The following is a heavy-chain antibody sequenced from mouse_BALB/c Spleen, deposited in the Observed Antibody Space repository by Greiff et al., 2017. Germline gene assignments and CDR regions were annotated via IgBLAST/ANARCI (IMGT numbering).Heavy chain of an antibody. Sequence: DVQLVESGGGLVKPGGSLKLSCAASGFAFSSYDMSWVRQTPEKRLEWVAYISSGGGSTYYPDTVKGRFTISRDNAKNTLYLQMSSLKSEDTAMYYCARHARGSYFDYWGQGTTLTVSS. D-gene: IGHD1-1*01. J-gene: IGHJ2*01. CDR2: ISSGGGST. V-gene: IGHV5-12-1*01. CDR3: ARHARGSYFDY. CDR1: GFAFSSYD.